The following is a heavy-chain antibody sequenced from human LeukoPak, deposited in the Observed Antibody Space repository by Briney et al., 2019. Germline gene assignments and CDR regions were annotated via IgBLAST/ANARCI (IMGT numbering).Heavy chain of an antibody. V-gene: IGHV4-4*07. D-gene: IGHD3-22*01. J-gene: IGHJ3*02. CDR3: ARAHPNYYDSSGYRTRAFEDI. CDR1: GGSISSYY. CDR2: IYTSGST. Sequence: PSETLPLTCTVSGGSISSYYWSWIRQPAGKGLEWIGRIYTSGSTNYNPSLKSRVTISVDTSKNQFSLKLSSVTAADTAVYYCARAHPNYYDSSGYRTRAFEDIWGQGTMVTVSS.